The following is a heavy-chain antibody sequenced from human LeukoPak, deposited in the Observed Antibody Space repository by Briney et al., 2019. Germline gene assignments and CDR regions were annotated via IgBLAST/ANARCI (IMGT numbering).Heavy chain of an antibody. V-gene: IGHV1-8*01. D-gene: IGHD1-26*01. CDR2: MNPNSGST. CDR3: VRVQSGSYARYGMDV. CDR1: GYTFTSYD. Sequence: ASVRVPCKSSGYTFTSYDINWVRQATGQGLEWMGWMNPNSGSTGYAQKFQGRVTMTRNTSIRTAYMELSSLTSEDTAVYYCVRVQSGSYARYGMDVWGQGTTVTVSS. J-gene: IGHJ6*02.